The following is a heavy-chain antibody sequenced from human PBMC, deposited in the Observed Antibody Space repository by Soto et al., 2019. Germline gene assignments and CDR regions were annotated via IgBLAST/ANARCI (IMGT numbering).Heavy chain of an antibody. J-gene: IGHJ4*02. CDR1: GGSFSGYY. CDR3: ERGRDIVVVVAAGLTFDY. CDR2: INHSGST. Sequence: SETLSLTCAVYGGSFSGYYWSWIRQPPGKGLEWIGEINHSGSTNYNPSLKSRVTISVDTSKNQFSLKLSSVTAADTAVYYCERGRDIVVVVAAGLTFDYWGQGTLVTVSS. V-gene: IGHV4-34*01. D-gene: IGHD2-15*01.